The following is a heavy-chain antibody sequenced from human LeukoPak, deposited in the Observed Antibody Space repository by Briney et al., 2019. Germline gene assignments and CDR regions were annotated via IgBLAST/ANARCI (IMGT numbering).Heavy chain of an antibody. J-gene: IGHJ4*02. D-gene: IGHD6-19*01. CDR2: ISSSSSYI. CDR3: AREGSGVAGHFDY. V-gene: IGHV3-21*01. CDR1: GFTFSSYN. Sequence: GGSLRLSCAASGFTFSSYNMNWVRRAPGKGLEWVSSISSSSSYIYYADSVKGRFTISRDNAKNSLYLQMNSLRAEDTAVYYCAREGSGVAGHFDYWGEGTLVTVSS.